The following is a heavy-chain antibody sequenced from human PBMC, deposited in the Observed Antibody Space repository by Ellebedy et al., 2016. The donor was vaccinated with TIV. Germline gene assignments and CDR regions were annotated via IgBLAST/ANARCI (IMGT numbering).Heavy chain of an antibody. J-gene: IGHJ4*02. V-gene: IGHV3-66*01. CDR1: GFTLSANY. CDR3: ARVDRGLAFDY. D-gene: IGHD3-10*01. CDR2: IYSARTT. Sequence: GGSLRLSCAVSGFTLSANYMSWVRQAPGKGPEWVSVIYSARTTFYADPVKGRFTISRDTSKSTVYLQMNSLRAEDTALYFCARVDRGLAFDYWGQGTLVTVSP.